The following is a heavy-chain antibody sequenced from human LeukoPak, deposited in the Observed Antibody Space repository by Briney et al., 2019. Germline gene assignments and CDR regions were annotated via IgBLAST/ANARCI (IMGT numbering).Heavy chain of an antibody. D-gene: IGHD3-10*01. CDR2: INHSGST. Sequence: PSETLSLTCAVYGGSFSGYYWSWIRQPPGKGLEWIGEINHSGSTNYNPSLKSRVTISVDTSKNQFSLKLSSVTAADTAVYYCARREVRGVVSDYWGQGTLVTVSS. CDR3: ARREVRGVVSDY. CDR1: GGSFSGYY. J-gene: IGHJ4*02. V-gene: IGHV4-34*01.